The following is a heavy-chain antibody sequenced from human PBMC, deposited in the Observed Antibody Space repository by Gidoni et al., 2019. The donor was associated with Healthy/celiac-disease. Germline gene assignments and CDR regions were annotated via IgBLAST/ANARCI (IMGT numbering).Heavy chain of an antibody. J-gene: IGHJ3*02. Sequence: EVQLVEPGGGVVQPGGSLGLACAGYGFTFRSYEMNWVRQAPGKGLEWVAYISSSGSTIYYADSVKGRFTIARDNAKNSRYLQMDSLRAEDTAVYYCARRPNAFDIWGQGTMVTVSS. CDR3: ARRPNAFDI. CDR1: GFTFRSYE. CDR2: ISSSGSTI. V-gene: IGHV3-48*03.